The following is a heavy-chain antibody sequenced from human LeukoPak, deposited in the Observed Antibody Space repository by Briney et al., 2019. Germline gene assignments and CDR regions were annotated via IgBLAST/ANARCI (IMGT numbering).Heavy chain of an antibody. D-gene: IGHD3-22*01. V-gene: IGHV4-59*08. Sequence: SETLSLACTVSGGSISSYYWSWIRQPPGKGLEWIGYIYYSGSTNYNPSLKSRVTISVDTSKNQFSLKLSSVTAADTAVYYCARRDYYDSSGYYGYWGQGTLVTVSS. CDR3: ARRDYYDSSGYYGY. CDR1: GGSISSYY. J-gene: IGHJ4*02. CDR2: IYYSGST.